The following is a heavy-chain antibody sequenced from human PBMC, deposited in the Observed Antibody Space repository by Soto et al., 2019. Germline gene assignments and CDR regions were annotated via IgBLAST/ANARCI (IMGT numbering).Heavy chain of an antibody. V-gene: IGHV4-31*03. Sequence: SETLSLTCTVSGGSISSGGYYWSWIRQHPGKGLEWIGYIYYSGSTYYNPSLKSRVTISVDTSKNQFSLKLSSVTAADTAVYYCARGPLLRFLEWLPYYFDYWGQGTLVTVSS. CDR1: GGSISSGGYY. CDR3: ARGPLLRFLEWLPYYFDY. J-gene: IGHJ4*02. CDR2: IYYSGST. D-gene: IGHD3-3*01.